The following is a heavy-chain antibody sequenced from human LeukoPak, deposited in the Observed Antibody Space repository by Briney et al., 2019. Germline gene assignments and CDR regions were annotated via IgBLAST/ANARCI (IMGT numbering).Heavy chain of an antibody. CDR1: GGTFSSYA. V-gene: IGHV1-69*05. Sequence: SVKVSXKASGGTFSSYAISWVRQAPGQGLEWMGGIIPIFGTANYAQKFQGRVTITTDESTSTAYMELSSLRSEDTAVYYCASLRGSYLDYWGQGTLVTVSS. D-gene: IGHD1-26*01. J-gene: IGHJ4*02. CDR2: IIPIFGTA. CDR3: ASLRGSYLDY.